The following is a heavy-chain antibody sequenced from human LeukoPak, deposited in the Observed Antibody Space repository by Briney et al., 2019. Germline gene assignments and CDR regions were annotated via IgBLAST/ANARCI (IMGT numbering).Heavy chain of an antibody. J-gene: IGHJ4*02. CDR3: AKKGQADDNGKPD. V-gene: IGHV3-23*01. CDR2: IRRGVGST. CDR1: GFTFSSYD. D-gene: IGHD1-1*01. Sequence: GGSLRLSCAASGFTFSSYDLSWVRQAPGKGLECVSAIRRGVGSTYYADSVKGRFTISRDNSKNTLYLQMNNLRADDTTVYYCAKKGQADDNGKPDWGQGTLVTVSS.